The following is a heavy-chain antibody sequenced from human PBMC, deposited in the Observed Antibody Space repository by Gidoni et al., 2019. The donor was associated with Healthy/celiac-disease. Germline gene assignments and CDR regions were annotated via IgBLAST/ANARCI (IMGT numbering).Heavy chain of an antibody. V-gene: IGHV1-69*01. CDR2: IIPIFGTA. D-gene: IGHD5-18*01. CDR3: ARGNTAMVHGGPDY. CDR1: GVTFSSYA. Sequence: QVQLVQSGAEVKKPGSSVMVSCKAPGVTFSSYAISWVRQAPGQGLEWMGGIIPIFGTANYAEKFQGRGTNTADESTSTAYMELSSLRSEDTAVYYCARGNTAMVHGGPDYWGQGTLVTVSS. J-gene: IGHJ4*02.